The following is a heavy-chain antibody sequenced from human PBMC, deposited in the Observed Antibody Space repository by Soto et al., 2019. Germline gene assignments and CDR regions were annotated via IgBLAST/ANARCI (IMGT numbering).Heavy chain of an antibody. V-gene: IGHV1-69*06. J-gene: IGHJ6*02. CDR3: ARVVAAAGKYYGMDV. CDR1: GGTFSSYA. D-gene: IGHD6-13*01. CDR2: IIPIFGTA. Sequence: QVQLVQSGAEVQKPGSSVKVSCKASGGTFSSYAITWVRQAPGQGLEWMGGIIPIFGTANYAQKFQGRVTITADKSTSTADMELSSLRSEDTAVYYCARVVAAAGKYYGMDVWGQGTTVTVSS.